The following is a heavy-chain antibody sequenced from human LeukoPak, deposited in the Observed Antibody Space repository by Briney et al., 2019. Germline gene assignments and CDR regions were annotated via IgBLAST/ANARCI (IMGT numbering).Heavy chain of an antibody. J-gene: IGHJ5*02. CDR3: ARELRPAAAGVGWFDP. Sequence: GASVKISCKASGYTFTSYGISWVRQAPGQGLEWMGWISAYNGNTNYAQKLQGRVTMTTDTSTSTAYMELRSLRSDDTAVYYCARELRPAAAGVGWFDPWGQGTLVTVSS. D-gene: IGHD6-13*01. CDR2: ISAYNGNT. CDR1: GYTFTSYG. V-gene: IGHV1-18*01.